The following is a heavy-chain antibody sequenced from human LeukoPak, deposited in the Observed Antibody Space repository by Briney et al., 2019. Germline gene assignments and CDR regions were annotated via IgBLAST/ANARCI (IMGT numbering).Heavy chain of an antibody. D-gene: IGHD2-15*01. CDR3: ARDSYSSRVYPNYFDY. CDR2: INSDGSST. Sequence: GGSLRLSCAASGFTFSSYWMHWVRQAPGKGLVWVSRINSDGSSTNYADSVKGRFTISRDNAKNTLYLQMNSLRAEDTAVYYCARDSYSSRVYPNYFDYWGQGTLVTVSS. V-gene: IGHV3-74*01. J-gene: IGHJ4*02. CDR1: GFTFSSYW.